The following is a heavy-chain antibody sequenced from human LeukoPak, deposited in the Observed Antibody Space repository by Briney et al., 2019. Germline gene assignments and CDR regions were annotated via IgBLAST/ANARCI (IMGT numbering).Heavy chain of an antibody. CDR3: ARDQDIVVVPAAMYPTYDAFDI. V-gene: IGHV4-4*07. J-gene: IGHJ3*02. Sequence: SETLSLTCTVSGGSISSYYWSWIRQPAGQGLEWIGRIYTSGSTNYNPSLKSRVTMSVDTSKNQFSLKLSSVTAADTAVYYCARDQDIVVVPAAMYPTYDAFDIWGQGTMVTVSS. CDR1: GGSISSYY. CDR2: IYTSGST. D-gene: IGHD2-2*01.